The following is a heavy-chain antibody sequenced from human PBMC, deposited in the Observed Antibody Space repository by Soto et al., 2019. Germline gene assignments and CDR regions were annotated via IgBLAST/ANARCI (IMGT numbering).Heavy chain of an antibody. CDR3: ASEVVVVAATPFPYYYYGMDV. V-gene: IGHV1-69*13. CDR2: IIPIFGTA. D-gene: IGHD2-15*01. J-gene: IGHJ6*02. CDR1: GGTFSSYA. Sequence: SVKVSCKASGGTFSSYAISWVRQAPGQGLEWMGGIIPIFGTANYAQKFQGRVTITADESTSTAYMELSSLRSDDTAVYYCASEVVVVAATPFPYYYYGMDVWGQGTTVTVSS.